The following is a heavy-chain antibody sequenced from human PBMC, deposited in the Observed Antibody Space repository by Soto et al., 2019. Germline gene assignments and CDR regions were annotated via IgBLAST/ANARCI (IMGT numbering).Heavy chain of an antibody. CDR2: ISGNGEAT. D-gene: IGHD6-13*01. CDR1: GFTFHDYY. CDR3: AKSRWQQLPQGS. V-gene: IGHV3-11*01. J-gene: IGHJ5*02. Sequence: GGALRLCCVTSGFTFHDYYIHWIRQTPGKGLEWVSYISGNGEATYYTDSVKGRFTISRDSAKNSLYLQMNSLRVDDTAVYYCAKSRWQQLPQGSWGQGTLVTVSS.